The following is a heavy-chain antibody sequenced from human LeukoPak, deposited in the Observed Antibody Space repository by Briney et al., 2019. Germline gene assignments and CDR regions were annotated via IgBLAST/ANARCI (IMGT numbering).Heavy chain of an antibody. Sequence: PGRSLRLSCAASGFSFSSYWMSWVRQAPGKGLEWVANIKQDGSEKYYVDSVKGRFTISRDNAKNSLYLQMNSLRAEDTAVYYCARDTPLWFGDSFGFDYWGQGTLVTVSS. CDR1: GFSFSSYW. V-gene: IGHV3-7*01. CDR2: IKQDGSEK. D-gene: IGHD3-10*01. CDR3: ARDTPLWFGDSFGFDY. J-gene: IGHJ4*02.